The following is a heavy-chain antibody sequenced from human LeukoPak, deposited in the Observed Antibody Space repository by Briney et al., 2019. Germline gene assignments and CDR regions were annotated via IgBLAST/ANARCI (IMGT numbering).Heavy chain of an antibody. Sequence: PSETLSLTCTVSGGSISGYYWNWIRQPVGKGLEWIGRVYTSGTTNYSPSLKSRITMSMDTSKNQFSLRLISVTAADTAVYYCARSTGWSSDLFDYWGQGTLVTVSS. V-gene: IGHV4-4*07. CDR3: ARSTGWSSDLFDY. J-gene: IGHJ4*02. D-gene: IGHD6-19*01. CDR1: GGSISGYY. CDR2: VYTSGTT.